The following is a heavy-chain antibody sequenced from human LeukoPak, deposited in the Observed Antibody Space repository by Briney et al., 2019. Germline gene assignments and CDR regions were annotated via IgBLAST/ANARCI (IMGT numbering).Heavy chain of an antibody. CDR1: RYTFTGYD. J-gene: IGHJ3*02. CDR2: MNPNSSNT. D-gene: IGHD6-13*01. Sequence: GSVKVSCKPSRYTFTGYDINAVPESTGQGVEWMGWMNPNSSNTGYAQKFQGRVTMTRNTSISTAYMELSSLRSEDTAVYYCAREPRSSWYRVAFDIWGQGTMVTVSS. CDR3: AREPRSSWYRVAFDI. V-gene: IGHV1-8*01.